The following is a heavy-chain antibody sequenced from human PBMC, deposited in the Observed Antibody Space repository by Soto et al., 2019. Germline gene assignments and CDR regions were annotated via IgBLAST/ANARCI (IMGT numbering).Heavy chain of an antibody. CDR1: GFTFSDYA. Sequence: EVQLLEAGGRLVRPGGSLRLACSASGFTFSDYAMTWVRQAPGKGLDWLSTTSDSGADKYYADSEKGRFSISRDNSKNTLYLQMNSLRAEDTDIYYCAKSEGANIVFVGLDVWGQGTPVTVSS. V-gene: IGHV3-23*01. J-gene: IGHJ6*02. D-gene: IGHD2-15*01. CDR2: TSDSGADK. CDR3: AKSEGANIVFVGLDV.